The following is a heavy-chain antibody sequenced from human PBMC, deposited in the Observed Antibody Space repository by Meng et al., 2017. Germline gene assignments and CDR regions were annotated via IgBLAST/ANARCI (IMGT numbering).Heavy chain of an antibody. CDR3: ARDGLAVAGTPLFYYYYGMDV. CDR2: ISSSGSTI. CDR1: GFTFSSYE. Sequence: GGSLRLSCAASGFTFSSYEMNWVRQAPGKGLEWVSYISSSGSTIYYADSVKGRFTISRDNSKNTLYLQMNSLRAEDTAVYYCARDGLAVAGTPLFYYYYGMDVWGQGTTVTVSS. V-gene: IGHV3-48*03. D-gene: IGHD6-19*01. J-gene: IGHJ6*02.